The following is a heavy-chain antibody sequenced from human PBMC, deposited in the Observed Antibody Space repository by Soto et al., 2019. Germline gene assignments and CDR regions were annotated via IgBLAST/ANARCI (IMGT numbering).Heavy chain of an antibody. CDR2: IYYSGST. J-gene: IGHJ4*02. D-gene: IGHD3-10*01. CDR1: GGSISSGDYY. CDR3: ARDRGDTMVRGVIIVNTNTILDY. Sequence: SETLSLTCTVSGGSISSGDYYWSWIRQPPGKGLEWIGYIYYSGSTYYNPSLKSRVTISVDTSTSTVYMELSSLISEDTAVYYCARDRGDTMVRGVIIVNTNTILDYWGQGTLVPVSS. V-gene: IGHV4-30-4*02.